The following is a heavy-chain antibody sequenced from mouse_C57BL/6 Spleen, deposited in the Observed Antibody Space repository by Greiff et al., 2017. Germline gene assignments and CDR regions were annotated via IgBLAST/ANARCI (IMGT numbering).Heavy chain of an antibody. D-gene: IGHD2-1*01. CDR3: ARVSYGNSYYYAMDY. CDR2: IDPANGNT. J-gene: IGHJ4*01. CDR1: GFNIKNTY. Sequence: LVESVAELVRPGASVKLSCTASGFNIKNTYMHWVKQRPEQGLEWIGRIDPANGNTKYAPKFQGKDTITADTSSNTAYLQLSSLTSEDTAIYYCARVSYGNSYYYAMDYWGQGTSVTVSS. V-gene: IGHV14-3*01.